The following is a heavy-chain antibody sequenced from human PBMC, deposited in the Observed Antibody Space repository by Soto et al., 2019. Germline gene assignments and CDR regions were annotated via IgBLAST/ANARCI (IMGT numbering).Heavy chain of an antibody. Sequence: QVQLQESGPGLVKPSETLSLTCIVSGGSVTSGGYYWSWIRQPPGKGLEWIGHVYYSGSTNYNPSLKTRVNISVDTSKNQFSLKLTSVTAADTAVYYCARVRGYYDSSGYYSPFDYWGQGTLVTVSS. CDR2: VYYSGST. J-gene: IGHJ4*02. CDR1: GGSVTSGGYY. CDR3: ARVRGYYDSSGYYSPFDY. V-gene: IGHV4-61*08. D-gene: IGHD3-22*01.